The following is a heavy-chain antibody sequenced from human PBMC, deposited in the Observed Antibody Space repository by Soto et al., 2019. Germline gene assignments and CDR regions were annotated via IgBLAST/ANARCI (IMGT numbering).Heavy chain of an antibody. Sequence: QLQLQESGSGLVKPSQTLSLTCAVSGGSISSGGYSWSWIRQPPGKGLEWIGYIYHSGSTYYNPSLKSRVIISVDRSKNQFSLKLSSVTAADTAMYYCARENNVLPGGYFDYWGQGTLVTVSS. J-gene: IGHJ4*02. CDR3: ARENNVLPGGYFDY. D-gene: IGHD3-10*01. CDR1: GGSISSGGYS. CDR2: IYHSGST. V-gene: IGHV4-30-2*01.